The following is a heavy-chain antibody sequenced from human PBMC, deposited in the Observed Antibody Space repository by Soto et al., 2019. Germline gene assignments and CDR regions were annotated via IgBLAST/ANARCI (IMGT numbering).Heavy chain of an antibody. CDR3: ARHDSIAVAGTTTYYYYYGMDV. V-gene: IGHV5-10-1*01. D-gene: IGHD6-19*01. CDR1: GYSFTSYW. Sequence: GESLKISCKGSGYSFTSYWISWVRQMPGKGLEGMGRIDPSDSYTNYSPSFQGHVTISADKSISTAYLQWSSLKASDTAMYYCARHDSIAVAGTTTYYYYYGMDVWGQGTTVTVSS. CDR2: IDPSDSYT. J-gene: IGHJ6*02.